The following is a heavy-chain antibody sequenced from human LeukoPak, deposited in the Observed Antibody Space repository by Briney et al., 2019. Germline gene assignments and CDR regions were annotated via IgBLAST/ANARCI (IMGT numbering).Heavy chain of an antibody. V-gene: IGHV4-59*12. CDR2: IYYTGTT. CDR1: GGSISGTYY. Sequence: SETLSLTCTVSGGSISGTYYWSWIRQPPGKGLEWIGYIYYTGTTDSNPSLKSRVTISLDTSKNQFSLKLSSVTAADTAVYYCARGRSLGNWFDPWGQGTLVTVSS. J-gene: IGHJ5*02. D-gene: IGHD3-16*01. CDR3: ARGRSLGNWFDP.